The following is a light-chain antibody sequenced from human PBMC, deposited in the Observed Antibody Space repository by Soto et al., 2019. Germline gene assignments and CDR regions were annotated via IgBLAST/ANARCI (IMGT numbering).Light chain of an antibody. J-gene: IGLJ2*01. Sequence: QSALTQPRSVSGSPGQSVTISCTGTGNDVGAYNYVSWYQQHPGRPPKLMIYDVSKRPSGVPDRFSGSKSGNTASLTISGLQAEDEADYYCCSYAGSYTFEVFGGGTKLTVL. CDR1: GNDVGAYNY. V-gene: IGLV2-11*01. CDR3: CSYAGSYTFEV. CDR2: DVS.